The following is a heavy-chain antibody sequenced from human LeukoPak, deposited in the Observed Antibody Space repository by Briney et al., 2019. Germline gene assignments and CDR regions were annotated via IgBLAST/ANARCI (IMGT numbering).Heavy chain of an antibody. CDR3: ARMGSGYYGNDAFVI. CDR2: IGTAGDT. Sequence: PGGSLRLSCAAAGFTFSSYDMHWVRQATGKGLEWVSAIGTAGDTYYPGSVKGRFTISRENAKNSLYLQMNSLRAGDTAVYYCARMGSGYYGNDAFVIWGQGTMVTVSS. CDR1: GFTFSSYD. J-gene: IGHJ3*02. V-gene: IGHV3-13*01. D-gene: IGHD3-22*01.